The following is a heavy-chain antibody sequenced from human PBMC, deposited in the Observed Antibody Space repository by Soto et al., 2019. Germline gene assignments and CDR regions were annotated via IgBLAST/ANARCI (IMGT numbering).Heavy chain of an antibody. J-gene: IGHJ4*02. CDR3: VRDQGIPVTA. Sequence: EVQVVESGGGLIQPGGSLRLSCAASGFSVSSNYMSWVRQAPGKGLEWLSVIYIDGGTYYADSVKGRFTISRDNSKNTLYLQMNSLRAEDTAFYYCVRDQGIPVTAWGQGTLVTVSS. CDR2: IYIDGGT. D-gene: IGHD6-19*01. CDR1: GFSVSSNY. V-gene: IGHV3-53*01.